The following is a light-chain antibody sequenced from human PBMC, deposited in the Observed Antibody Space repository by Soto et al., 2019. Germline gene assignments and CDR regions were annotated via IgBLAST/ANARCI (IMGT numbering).Light chain of an antibody. V-gene: IGKV3-11*01. CDR1: QTVSSA. Sequence: EIVLTQSPATLSLSPGERATLSCRASQTVSSALAWYQQKPGQAPRLLIYDASNRAAGIPARFSGSGSGTDFTLTISRLEPEDFAIYYCQQRQYWPPITFGQGTRLEIK. CDR2: DAS. CDR3: QQRQYWPPIT. J-gene: IGKJ5*01.